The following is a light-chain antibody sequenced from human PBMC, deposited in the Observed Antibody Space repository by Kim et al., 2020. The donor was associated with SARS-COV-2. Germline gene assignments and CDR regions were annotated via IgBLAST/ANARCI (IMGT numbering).Light chain of an antibody. Sequence: PGDRATLSCRASQSINTYLAWYQQKPGQAPRLLIYDASTRATGIPDRFSGSGSGTDFTLTISSLESEDFAIYYCQQRSNWPPALTFGGGTKVDIK. CDR3: QQRSNWPPALT. CDR1: QSINTY. CDR2: DAS. V-gene: IGKV3-11*01. J-gene: IGKJ4*01.